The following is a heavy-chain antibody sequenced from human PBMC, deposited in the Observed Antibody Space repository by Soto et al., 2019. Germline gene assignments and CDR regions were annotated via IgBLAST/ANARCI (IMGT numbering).Heavy chain of an antibody. CDR3: ARKRYCSSTSCYSIDYYYYGMDV. CDR2: IIPIFGTA. Sequence: QVQLVQSGAEVKKPGSSVKVSCKASGGTFSSYAISWVRQAPGQGLEWMGGIIPIFGTANYAQKFQGRVTITADESTSTAYMELSSLRSEDMAVYYCARKRYCSSTSCYSIDYYYYGMDVWGQGTTVTVSS. V-gene: IGHV1-69*01. J-gene: IGHJ6*02. D-gene: IGHD2-2*01. CDR1: GGTFSSYA.